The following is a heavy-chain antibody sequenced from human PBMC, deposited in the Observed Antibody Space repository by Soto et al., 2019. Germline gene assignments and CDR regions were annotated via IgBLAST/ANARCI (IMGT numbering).Heavy chain of an antibody. V-gene: IGHV4-4*02. D-gene: IGHD4-17*01. CDR3: ARSSQSTVTTFVY. J-gene: IGHJ4*02. Sequence: SETLSLTCAVSGGSISTINWWSWVRQPPGKGLEWIGEVYHSGSTNYNPSFKSRVAMSVDKSKNQFSLKLSSVTAADTAVYYCARSSQSTVTTFVYWGQGTLVTVSS. CDR1: GGSISTINW. CDR2: VYHSGST.